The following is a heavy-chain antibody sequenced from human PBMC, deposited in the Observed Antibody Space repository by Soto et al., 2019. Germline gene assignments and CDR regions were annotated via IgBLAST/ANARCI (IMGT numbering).Heavy chain of an antibody. CDR3: ARDKSWNYETYYYYYMDV. CDR1: GFTFSSYW. V-gene: IGHV3-7*01. Sequence: PGGSLRLSCAASGFTFSSYWMSWVRQAPGKGLEWVANIKQDGSEKYYVDSVKGRFTISRDNAKNSLYLQMNSLRAEDTAVYYCARDKSWNYETYYYYYMDVWGKGTTVTVSS. D-gene: IGHD1-7*01. J-gene: IGHJ6*03. CDR2: IKQDGSEK.